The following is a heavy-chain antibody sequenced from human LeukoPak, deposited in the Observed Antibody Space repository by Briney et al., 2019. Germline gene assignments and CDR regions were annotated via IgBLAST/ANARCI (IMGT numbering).Heavy chain of an antibody. Sequence: PSETPSLTRTVSGGSISSYYWSWIRQPPGKGLEWIGYIYYSGSTNYNPSLKSRVTISVDTSKNQFSLKLSSVTAADTAMYYCARAGDYYSSGSYVGYWGQGTLVTVSS. J-gene: IGHJ4*02. CDR2: IYYSGST. D-gene: IGHD3-10*01. CDR3: ARAGDYYSSGSYVGY. V-gene: IGHV4-59*01. CDR1: GGSISSYY.